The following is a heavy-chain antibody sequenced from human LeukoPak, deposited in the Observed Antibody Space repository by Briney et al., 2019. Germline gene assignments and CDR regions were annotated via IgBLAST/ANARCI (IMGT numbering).Heavy chain of an antibody. J-gene: IGHJ4*02. CDR2: IYSGGTT. Sequence: GGSLRLSRAASGFTFSTYAMNWVRQVPGKGLEWVSVIYSGGTTYYADSVKARFTISRDTSENTLYLQINSLRVEDTAVYYCARDDFADFAFDYWGQGTLVTVSS. CDR3: ARDDFADFAFDY. V-gene: IGHV3-66*01. CDR1: GFTFSTYA. D-gene: IGHD2-21*01.